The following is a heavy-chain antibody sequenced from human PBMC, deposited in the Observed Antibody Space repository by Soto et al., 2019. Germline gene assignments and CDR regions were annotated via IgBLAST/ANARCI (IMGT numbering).Heavy chain of an antibody. Sequence: EVQLVESGGGLVQPGGSLRLSCAASGFTFSSYWMHWVRQAPGKGLVWVSRLKSDGSRTTYADSVKGRLTINRDNAKNTLYLQMNCVRAEDTAVYYCVRGDGGYYVGKGYVGRHWGQGTLVTVSS. CDR3: VRGDGGYYVGKGYVGRH. CDR2: LKSDGSRT. V-gene: IGHV3-74*01. J-gene: IGHJ4*02. CDR1: GFTFSSYW. D-gene: IGHD3-10*02.